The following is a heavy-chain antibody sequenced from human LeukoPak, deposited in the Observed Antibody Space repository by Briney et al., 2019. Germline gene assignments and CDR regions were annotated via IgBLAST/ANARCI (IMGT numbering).Heavy chain of an antibody. Sequence: GGSLRLSCAASGFNFINFGMSWVRQAPGKGLEWVSAISGSGGSTYYADSVKGRFTISRDNSKNTLYLQMNSLRAEDTAVYYCAKLRVVRGVSDAFDIWGQGTMVTVSS. CDR1: GFNFINFG. CDR3: AKLRVVRGVSDAFDI. V-gene: IGHV3-23*01. D-gene: IGHD3-10*01. J-gene: IGHJ3*02. CDR2: ISGSGGST.